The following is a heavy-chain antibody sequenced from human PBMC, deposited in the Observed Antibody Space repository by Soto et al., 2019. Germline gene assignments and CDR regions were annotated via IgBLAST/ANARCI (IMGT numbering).Heavy chain of an antibody. J-gene: IGHJ5*02. CDR3: ARVVDTAMVIAPRGCFGFDP. CDR2: IYTSGST. V-gene: IGHV4-4*07. Sequence: QVQLQESGPGLVKPSETLSLTCTVSGGSISSYYWSWLRQPAGTGLEWIGRIYTSGSTNYNPSLKSRVTMSVDTSKNQFALKLSSVTAADTAVYYCARVVDTAMVIAPRGCFGFDPWGQGTLVTVSS. D-gene: IGHD5-18*01. CDR1: GGSISSYY.